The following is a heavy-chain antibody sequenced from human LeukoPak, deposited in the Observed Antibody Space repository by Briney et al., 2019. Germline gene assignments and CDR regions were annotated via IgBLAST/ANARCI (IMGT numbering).Heavy chain of an antibody. V-gene: IGHV3-74*01. Sequence: GGSLSLSCAAPGFTFSSYWMHWVRKTPGKGLVWVSRIKGDGSDTLYADSVKGRFTISRDNSKNTLYLQTSSLGADDTAVYYCVRASTTVPNLLDYWGQGALVSVSS. CDR3: VRASTTVPNLLDY. CDR2: IKGDGSDT. D-gene: IGHD4-17*01. J-gene: IGHJ4*02. CDR1: GFTFSSYW.